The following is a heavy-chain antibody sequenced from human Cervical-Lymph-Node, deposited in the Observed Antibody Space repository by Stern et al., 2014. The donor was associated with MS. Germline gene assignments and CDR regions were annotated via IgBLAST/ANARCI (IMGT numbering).Heavy chain of an antibody. Sequence: EVHLVESGGGLVQPGGSLRLSCAASGFTFSSYAMSWVRQAPGKGLEWVSAISGSGGSTYYADSVKGRFTISRDNSKNTLYLQMNSLRAEDTAVYYCAKARVRSLDYYYGMDVWGQGTTVTVSS. CDR3: AKARVRSLDYYYGMDV. J-gene: IGHJ6*02. CDR1: GFTFSSYA. V-gene: IGHV3-23*04. D-gene: IGHD1-26*01. CDR2: ISGSGGST.